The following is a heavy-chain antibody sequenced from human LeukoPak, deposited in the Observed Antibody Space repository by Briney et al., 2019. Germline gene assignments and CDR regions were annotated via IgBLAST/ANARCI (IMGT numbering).Heavy chain of an antibody. CDR3: AGAPDQHYFDY. CDR1: SGSITSYY. J-gene: IGHJ4*02. CDR2: IYYTGTA. V-gene: IGHV4-59*01. Sequence: SETLSLTCTVSSGSITSYYWKWIRQSPGKGLEYIGHIYYTGTADYNPSLKSRVTMSVDTSKNQFSLRLMSVTASDTAVYFCAGAPDQHYFDYWGQGTLVAVSS.